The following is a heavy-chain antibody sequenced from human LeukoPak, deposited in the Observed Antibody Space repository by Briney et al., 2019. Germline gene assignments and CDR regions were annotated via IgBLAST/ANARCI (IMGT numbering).Heavy chain of an antibody. V-gene: IGHV3-53*01. J-gene: IGHJ4*02. D-gene: IGHD3-16*01. CDR1: GFTVSSNY. CDR2: IYSGGST. CDR3: AKDRLPVQRGIDY. Sequence: PGGSLRLSCAASGFTVSSNYMSWVRQAPGKGLEWVSVIYSGGSTYYADSVKGRFTISRDNSKNTLYLQVNSLRAEDSALYYCAKDRLPVQRGIDYWGQGTLVTVSS.